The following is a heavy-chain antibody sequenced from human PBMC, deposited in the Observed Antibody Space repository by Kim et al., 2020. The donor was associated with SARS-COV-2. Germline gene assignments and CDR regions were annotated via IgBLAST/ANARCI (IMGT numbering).Heavy chain of an antibody. Sequence: YSQKFQGRVTITRDTSASTAYMELSSLRSEDTAVYYCARVPIAAAGHFDYWGQGTLVTVSS. D-gene: IGHD6-13*01. J-gene: IGHJ4*02. V-gene: IGHV1-3*01. CDR3: ARVPIAAAGHFDY.